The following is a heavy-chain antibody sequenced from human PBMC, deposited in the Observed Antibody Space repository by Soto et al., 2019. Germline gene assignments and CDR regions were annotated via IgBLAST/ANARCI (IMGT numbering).Heavy chain of an antibody. CDR3: ALPGPYYDILTGYSLIDY. J-gene: IGHJ4*02. D-gene: IGHD3-9*01. CDR2: IYPGDSDT. V-gene: IGHV5-51*01. Sequence: PGESLKISCKGSGYSFTSYWSGWVRQMPGKGLEWMGIIYPGDSDTRYSPSFQGQVTISADKSISTAYLQWSSLKASDTAMYYCALPGPYYDILTGYSLIDYWGQGTLVTVSS. CDR1: GYSFTSYW.